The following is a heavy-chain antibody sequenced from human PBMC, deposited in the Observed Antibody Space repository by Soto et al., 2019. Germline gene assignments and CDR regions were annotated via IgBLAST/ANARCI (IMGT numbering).Heavy chain of an antibody. J-gene: IGHJ6*02. Sequence: ASVKVSCKASGYTFTSYDMHWVRQAPGQGLEWMGIINPSSGSTNYAQKFQGRVTMTRDTSTSTVYMELSSLRSEDTAVYYCAREGEGILRFLEWSRPAHGMDVWGQGTTVTVSS. CDR3: AREGEGILRFLEWSRPAHGMDV. CDR2: INPSSGST. D-gene: IGHD3-3*01. CDR1: GYTFTSYD. V-gene: IGHV1-46*01.